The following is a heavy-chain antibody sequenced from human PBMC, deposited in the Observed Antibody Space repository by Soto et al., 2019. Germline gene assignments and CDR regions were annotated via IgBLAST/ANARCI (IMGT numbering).Heavy chain of an antibody. V-gene: IGHV3-33*01. CDR2: IWYDGSNK. CDR1: GFTFSSYG. J-gene: IGHJ5*02. D-gene: IGHD4-17*01. CDR3: ARGVTTGWGHWFDP. Sequence: GGSLRLSCAASGFTFSSYGMHWVRQAPGKGLEWVAVIWYDGSNKYYADSVKGRFTISRDKSKNTLYLQMNSLRAEDTAVYYCARGVTTGWGHWFDPWGQGTLVTVSS.